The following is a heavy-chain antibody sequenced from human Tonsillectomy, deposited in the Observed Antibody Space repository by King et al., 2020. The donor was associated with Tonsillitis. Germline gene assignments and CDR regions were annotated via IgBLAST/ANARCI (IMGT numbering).Heavy chain of an antibody. V-gene: IGHV1-2*02. Sequence: VQLVESGAEVKKPGASVKVSCKASGYTFTGYYMHWLRQAPGTGLEWSGWIKPNSGGPNYGQKFQGRVTMTRDTSISTAYMELTRLRSDDTAVYYCASFLTGEGYWGQGTLVTVSS. CDR2: IKPNSGGP. J-gene: IGHJ4*02. D-gene: IGHD7-27*01. CDR3: ASFLTGEGY. CDR1: GYTFTGYY.